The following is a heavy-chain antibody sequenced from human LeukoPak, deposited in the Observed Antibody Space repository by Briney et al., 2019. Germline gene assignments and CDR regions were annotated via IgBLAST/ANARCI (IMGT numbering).Heavy chain of an antibody. CDR1: GFTFSSYG. CDR3: AKGTRSWYDYYYGMDV. D-gene: IGHD6-13*01. CDR2: ISYDGSNK. V-gene: IGHV3-30*18. J-gene: IGHJ6*02. Sequence: GGSLRLSCAASGFTFSSYGMHWVRQAPGKGLEWVAVISYDGSNKYYADSVKGRFTISRDNSKNTLYLQMNSLRAEDTAVYYCAKGTRSWYDYYYGMDVWGQGTTVTVSS.